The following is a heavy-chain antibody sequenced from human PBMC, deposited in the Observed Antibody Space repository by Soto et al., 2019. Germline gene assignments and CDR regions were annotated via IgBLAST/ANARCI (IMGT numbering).Heavy chain of an antibody. D-gene: IGHD6-13*01. V-gene: IGHV1-18*01. CDR1: GYTFTSYG. CDR2: ISAYNGNT. J-gene: IGHJ6*02. CDR3: ASFSIAATDPYGMDV. Sequence: QVQLVQSGAEVKKPGASVKVSCKASGYTFTSYGISWVRQAPGQGLEWMGWISAYNGNTNYAQKLQGRVTMTTDTATSTAYMELRSLRSDDTAVYYCASFSIAATDPYGMDVWGQGTTVTVSS.